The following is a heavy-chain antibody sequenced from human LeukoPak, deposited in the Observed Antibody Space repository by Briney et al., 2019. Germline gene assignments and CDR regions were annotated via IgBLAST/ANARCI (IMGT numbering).Heavy chain of an antibody. CDR1: GYTFTGYY. V-gene: IGHV1-2*02. J-gene: IGHJ5*02. D-gene: IGHD6-19*01. CDR3: AKAVTGTRKYSWFDP. CDR2: INPNSGGS. Sequence: ASVKVSCKASGYTFTGYYIHWVRQAPGQGLEWMGWINPNSGGSKYAQKFQGRVTMTRDTSISTAYMELSRLRSDDTAVYYCAKAVTGTRKYSWFDPWGQGTLVTVSS.